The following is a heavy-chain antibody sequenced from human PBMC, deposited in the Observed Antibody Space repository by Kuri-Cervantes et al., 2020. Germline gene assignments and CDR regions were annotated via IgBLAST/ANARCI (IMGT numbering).Heavy chain of an antibody. CDR2: IIPIFDTS. D-gene: IGHD6-19*01. J-gene: IGHJ4*02. Sequence: SVKVSCKASGGAFSSYSINWVRQASGQGLEWIGGIIPIFDTSNHARKFQGRVAMTTDESTSTAYMELSSLRSEDTAVYYCARDYLGIAVMGYWGQGTLVTVSS. V-gene: IGHV1-69*05. CDR3: ARDYLGIAVMGY. CDR1: GGAFSSYS.